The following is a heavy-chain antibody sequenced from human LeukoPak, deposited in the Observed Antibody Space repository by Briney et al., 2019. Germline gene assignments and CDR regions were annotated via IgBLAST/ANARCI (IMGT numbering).Heavy chain of an antibody. CDR2: IRYDGSNK. D-gene: IGHD4-11*01. J-gene: IGHJ4*02. Sequence: PGGSLRLSCAASGFTFSSYGMHWVRQAPGKGLEWVAFIRYDGSNKYYADSVKGRFTVSRDNSKSTVYLQMNSLRVDDTAVYYCARGRLPKYYFDSWGQGTLVTVSS. CDR1: GFTFSSYG. V-gene: IGHV3-30*02. CDR3: ARGRLPKYYFDS.